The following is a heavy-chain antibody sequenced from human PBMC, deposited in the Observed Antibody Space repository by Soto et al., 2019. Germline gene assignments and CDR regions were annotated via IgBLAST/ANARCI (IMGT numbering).Heavy chain of an antibody. CDR3: ARGPLYLTYYMDV. CDR2: IWYDGSNK. V-gene: IGHV3-33*01. CDR1: GFTFSSYG. Sequence: QVQLVESGGGVVQPGRSLRLSCAASGFTFSSYGMHWVRQAPGNGLEWVAVIWYDGSNKYYADSVKGRFTISRDNSKNTLYLQMNSLRAEDTAVYYCARGPLYLTYYMDVWGKGTTVTVSS. D-gene: IGHD2-2*02. J-gene: IGHJ6*03.